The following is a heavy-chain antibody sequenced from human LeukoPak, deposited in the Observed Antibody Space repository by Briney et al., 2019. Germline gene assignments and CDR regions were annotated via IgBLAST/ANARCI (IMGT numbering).Heavy chain of an antibody. Sequence: SETLSLTCAVYGGSFSGYYWSWIRQPPGKGLEWIGEINHSGSTNYNPSLKSRVTISVDTSKNQFSLKLSSVTAADTAVYYCARGYSYGLHYFDYWGQGTLVTVSS. CDR2: INHSGST. CDR3: ARGYSYGLHYFDY. D-gene: IGHD5-18*01. CDR1: GGSFSGYY. V-gene: IGHV4-34*01. J-gene: IGHJ4*02.